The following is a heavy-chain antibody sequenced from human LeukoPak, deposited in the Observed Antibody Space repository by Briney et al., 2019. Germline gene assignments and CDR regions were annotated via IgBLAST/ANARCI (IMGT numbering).Heavy chain of an antibody. CDR2: IHYSGST. Sequence: KPSETLSLTCTVSGGSISSSSYYWGWIRQPPGKGLEWIAIIHYSGSTYYNPSLKSRVTISVDTSKNQFSLKLSSVSGADTAMYYCAGQDTHTLRGGNPSDWFDPWGQGTLVTVSS. CDR1: GGSISSSSYY. D-gene: IGHD6-25*01. V-gene: IGHV4-39*01. CDR3: AGQDTHTLRGGNPSDWFDP. J-gene: IGHJ5*02.